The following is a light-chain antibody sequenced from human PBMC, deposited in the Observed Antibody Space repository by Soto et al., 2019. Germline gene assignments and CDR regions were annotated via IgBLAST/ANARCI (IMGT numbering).Light chain of an antibody. Sequence: EIVMTQSPATLSVSPGERATLSCRASQSVSRNLAWYQQKPGQAPTLLIFGASARATGIPARFSGSGSGTEFTLTISSLQSEDFAVYYCQHYNNWPVTFGQGTKLEIK. J-gene: IGKJ2*01. V-gene: IGKV3-15*01. CDR3: QHYNNWPVT. CDR2: GAS. CDR1: QSVSRN.